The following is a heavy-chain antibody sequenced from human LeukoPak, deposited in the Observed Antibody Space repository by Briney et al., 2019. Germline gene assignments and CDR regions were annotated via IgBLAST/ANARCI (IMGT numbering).Heavy chain of an antibody. J-gene: IGHJ4*02. D-gene: IGHD3-10*01. CDR2: IDEYGSGE. Sequence: PGGSLRLSCAVSGFTFGNYWMNWVRQAPGKGLEWVANIDEYGSGEHYIDSVKGRFTISRDNTRNSLYLQLSRLRVDDTAVYYCSRTIVAVRGAHDYFDFWGQGALVTVSS. CDR1: GFTFGNYW. CDR3: SRTIVAVRGAHDYFDF. V-gene: IGHV3-7*01.